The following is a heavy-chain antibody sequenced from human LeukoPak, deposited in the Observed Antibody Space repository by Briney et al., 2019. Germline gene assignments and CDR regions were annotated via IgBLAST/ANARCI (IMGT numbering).Heavy chain of an antibody. CDR2: IYNGGST. D-gene: IGHD6-19*01. CDR1: GGSISNSTW. Sequence: SGTLSLTCAVSGGSISNSTWWCGGRPPPGKGLEWIGEIYNGGSTNYKPSLKGRVSISMDNSRNHFSLKLTSVTAADTAVYYCATSRDSSRWYADPKPFDYWGGGTLVTVSS. CDR3: ATSRDSSRWYADPKPFDY. J-gene: IGHJ4*02. V-gene: IGHV4-4*02.